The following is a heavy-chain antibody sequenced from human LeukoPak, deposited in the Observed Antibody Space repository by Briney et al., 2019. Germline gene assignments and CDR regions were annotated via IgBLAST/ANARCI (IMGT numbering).Heavy chain of an antibody. D-gene: IGHD2-15*01. CDR2: ITSSGGST. V-gene: IGHV3-64*04. J-gene: IGHJ3*02. CDR3: ARAFSVAATPDDAFDI. Sequence: QPGGSLRLSCSASGFTFSDYAMHWVRQAPGRGLQYVSAITSSGGSTYYADSVKGRFTISRDNAKNSLYLQMNSLRAEDTAVYYCARAFSVAATPDDAFDIWGQGTMVTVSS. CDR1: GFTFSDYA.